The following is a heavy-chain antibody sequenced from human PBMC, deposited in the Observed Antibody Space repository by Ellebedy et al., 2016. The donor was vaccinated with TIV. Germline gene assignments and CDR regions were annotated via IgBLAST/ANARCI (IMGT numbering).Heavy chain of an antibody. D-gene: IGHD4-17*01. CDR3: ATDGSYGDYRSPTHAFVM. CDR1: GFTFNSYW. Sequence: GESLKISCAASGFTFNSYWMTWVRQAPGKGLEWVANINQDGSDTYYVDSLRGRFTISRDNAKNSLYLLMNSLRGEDTAAYYCATDGSYGDYRSPTHAFVMWGQGTLVTVSS. J-gene: IGHJ3*02. V-gene: IGHV3-7*01. CDR2: INQDGSDT.